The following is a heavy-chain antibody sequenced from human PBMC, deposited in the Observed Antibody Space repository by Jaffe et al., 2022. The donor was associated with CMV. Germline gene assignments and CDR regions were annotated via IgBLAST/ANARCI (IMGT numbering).Heavy chain of an antibody. CDR2: INAGNGNT. J-gene: IGHJ6*03. Sequence: QVQLVQSGAEVKKPGASVKVSCKASGYTFTSYAMHWVRQAPGQRLEWMGWINAGNGNTKYSQKFQGRVTITRDTSASTAYMELSSLRSEDTAVYYCARDRGYYDFWTNMDVWGKGTTVTVSS. CDR3: ARDRGYYDFWTNMDV. CDR1: GYTFTSYA. V-gene: IGHV1-3*01. D-gene: IGHD3-3*01.